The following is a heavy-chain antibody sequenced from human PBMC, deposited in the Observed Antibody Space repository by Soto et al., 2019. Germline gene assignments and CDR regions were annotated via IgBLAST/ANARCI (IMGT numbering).Heavy chain of an antibody. Sequence: GSMRLSCATSGFTFRIYWMTWVRQAPGKGPEWVANIKPDGSEKQYVDSVKGRFTVSRDNAKESLDLQMNSLRVEDTAVYYCAXAEDYDFWSGPPKYFDNWGQGTQVTVSS. CDR3: AXAEDYDFWSGPPKYFDN. D-gene: IGHD3-3*01. CDR2: IKPDGSEK. CDR1: GFTFRIYW. V-gene: IGHV3-7*03. J-gene: IGHJ4*02.